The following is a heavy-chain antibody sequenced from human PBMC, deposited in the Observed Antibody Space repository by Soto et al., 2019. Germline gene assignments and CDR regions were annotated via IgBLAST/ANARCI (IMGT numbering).Heavy chain of an antibody. CDR3: ARGRIPDVPFDALDI. D-gene: IGHD2-2*01. Sequence: QVQLVESGRGVVQPGRSLRLSCVASGFTFSSYGMHWVRQAPGKGLEWVAVTWSDGTNKFYADSVKGRFTISRDNSKNTLYLQMNSLRGEDTAVYYCARGRIPDVPFDALDIWGQGTRVTVSS. V-gene: IGHV3-33*01. CDR2: TWSDGTNK. J-gene: IGHJ3*02. CDR1: GFTFSSYG.